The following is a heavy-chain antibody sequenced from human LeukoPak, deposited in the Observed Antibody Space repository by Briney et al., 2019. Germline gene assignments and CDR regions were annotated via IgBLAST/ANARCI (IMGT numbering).Heavy chain of an antibody. CDR3: ARTVGYSGYDYLAWFGY. D-gene: IGHD5-12*01. CDR1: GGTFSSYA. J-gene: IGHJ4*02. V-gene: IGHV1-69*06. Sequence: SVKVSCKASGGTFSSYAISWVRQAPGQGLEWMGGIIPIFGTANYAQKFQGRVTITADKSTSTAYMELSSLRSEDTAVYYCARTVGYSGYDYLAWFGYWGQGTLVTVSS. CDR2: IIPIFGTA.